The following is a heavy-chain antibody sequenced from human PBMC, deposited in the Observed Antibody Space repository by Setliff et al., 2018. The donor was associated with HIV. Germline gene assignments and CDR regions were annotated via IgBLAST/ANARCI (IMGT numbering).Heavy chain of an antibody. CDR3: ARDQSDWFY. CDR2: MYYSGNT. J-gene: IGHJ4*02. V-gene: IGHV4-59*01. Sequence: ETLSLTCTVSGVSISNYYWSWIRQPPGKGLEWIGYMYYSGNTNYNPSLKSRVTISVGTSKSQFSLKLNSVTAADTAVYYCARDQSDWFYWGQGTLVTVSS. D-gene: IGHD3-3*01. CDR1: GVSISNYY.